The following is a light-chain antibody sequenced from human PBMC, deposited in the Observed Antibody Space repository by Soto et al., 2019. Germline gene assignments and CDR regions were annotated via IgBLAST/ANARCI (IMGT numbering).Light chain of an antibody. CDR2: DVN. CDR1: TRAVGAFIY. Sequence: QPALTHPASRAGTPGRPMTISCTGTTRAVGAFIYVSWYQQHPGTAPILMIYDVNNRPSGVSNRFSGSKSGNTASLTISGLQAEHEADYYCSSYTTSSSYVFGAGTKVTVL. J-gene: IGLJ1*01. V-gene: IGLV2-14*01. CDR3: SSYTTSSSYV.